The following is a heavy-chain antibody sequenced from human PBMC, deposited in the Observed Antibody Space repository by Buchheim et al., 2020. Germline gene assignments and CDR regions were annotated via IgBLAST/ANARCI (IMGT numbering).Heavy chain of an antibody. V-gene: IGHV3-33*01. CDR2: IWYDGSNK. D-gene: IGHD6-6*01. Sequence: QVQLVESGGGVVQPGRSLRLSCAASGFTFSSYGMHWVRQAPGKGLEWVAVIWYDGSNKYYADSVKGRFTISRDNSKKRLYLQMNSLRAEDTAVYYCARDRLSSSSAYYYYGMDVWGQGTT. CDR3: ARDRLSSSSAYYYYGMDV. J-gene: IGHJ6*02. CDR1: GFTFSSYG.